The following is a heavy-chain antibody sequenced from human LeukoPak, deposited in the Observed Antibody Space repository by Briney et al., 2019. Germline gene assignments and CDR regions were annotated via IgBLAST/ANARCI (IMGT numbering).Heavy chain of an antibody. Sequence: GGSLRLSRTASGFTFGDYAMSWVRQAPGKGLEWVGFIRSKAYGGTTEYAASVKGRFTISRDDSKSIAYLQMNSLKTEDTAVYYCTRRRIYDFWSGYLYYFDYWGQGTLVTVSS. D-gene: IGHD3-3*01. CDR3: TRRRIYDFWSGYLYYFDY. CDR2: IRSKAYGGTT. J-gene: IGHJ4*02. CDR1: GFTFGDYA. V-gene: IGHV3-49*04.